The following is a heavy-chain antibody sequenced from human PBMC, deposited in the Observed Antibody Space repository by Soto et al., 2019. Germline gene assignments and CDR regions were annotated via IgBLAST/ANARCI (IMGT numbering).Heavy chain of an antibody. Sequence: QVQLQESGPGLVKPSQTLSLTCTVSGGSISSGDYYWSWIRQPPGKGLEWIGHIYYSGSTSYNPSLKSRVTIAVDTPKNQSSLKLSSVTAADTAVYYCSAAARAYYYYGMDVCGQGTTVTVSS. V-gene: IGHV4-30-4*01. CDR1: GGSISSGDYY. J-gene: IGHJ6*02. CDR3: SAAARAYYYYGMDV. D-gene: IGHD6-6*01. CDR2: IYYSGST.